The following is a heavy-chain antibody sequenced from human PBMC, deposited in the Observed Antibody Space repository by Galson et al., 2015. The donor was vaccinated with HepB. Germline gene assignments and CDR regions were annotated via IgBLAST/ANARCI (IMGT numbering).Heavy chain of an antibody. CDR2: INNRDGGT. CDR3: AKDLRDDGMDV. J-gene: IGHJ6*02. V-gene: IGHV3-66*01. CDR1: GFSARNYW. Sequence: LRLSCAASGFSARNYWMNWVRQAPGKGPEWVSVINNRDGGTEYADSVKGRFIISRDNSKNTLYLQMNSLRAEDTAVYYCAKDLRDDGMDVWGQGTTVAVSS.